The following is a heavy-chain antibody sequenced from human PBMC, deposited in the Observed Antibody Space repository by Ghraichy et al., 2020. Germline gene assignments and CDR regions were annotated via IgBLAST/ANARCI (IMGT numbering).Heavy chain of an antibody. D-gene: IGHD3-22*01. J-gene: IGHJ6*03. CDR3: ACLDSGFFHYFHMDV. V-gene: IGHV3-23*01. Sequence: GGSLRLSCAASGFTFNSYAMTWVRQAPGKGLEWVSGVNARGGNTYYADSVKGRFTISRDNSKNTLYLQMNSLRAEDTAIYYCACLDSGFFHYFHMDVWGKGTTVTVSS. CDR1: GFTFNSYA. CDR2: VNARGGNT.